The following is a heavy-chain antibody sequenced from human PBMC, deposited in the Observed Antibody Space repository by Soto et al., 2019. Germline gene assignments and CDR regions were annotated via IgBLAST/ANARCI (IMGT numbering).Heavy chain of an antibody. J-gene: IGHJ5*02. Sequence: ASVKVSCKASGYTSTSYGISWVRQAPGQGLEWMGWISAYNGNTNYAQKLQGRVTITTDTSTSTAYMELRSLRSDDTAVYYCARDEYSSGSTNWFDPWGQGTLVTVSS. V-gene: IGHV1-18*01. CDR2: ISAYNGNT. D-gene: IGHD6-19*01. CDR3: ARDEYSSGSTNWFDP. CDR1: GYTSTSYG.